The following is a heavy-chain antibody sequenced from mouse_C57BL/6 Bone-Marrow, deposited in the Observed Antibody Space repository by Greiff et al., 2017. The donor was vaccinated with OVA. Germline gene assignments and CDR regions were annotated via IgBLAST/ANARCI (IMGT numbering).Heavy chain of an antibody. J-gene: IGHJ4*01. CDR2: IYPGDGDT. Sequence: VQGVESGPELVKPGASVKISCKASGYAFSSSWMNWVKQRPGKGLEWIGRIYPGDGDTNYNGKFKGKATLTADKSSSTAYMQLSSLTSEDSAVYFCARRSRGAMDYWGQGTSVTVSS. CDR1: GYAFSSSW. CDR3: ARRSRGAMDY. D-gene: IGHD1-1*01. V-gene: IGHV1-82*01.